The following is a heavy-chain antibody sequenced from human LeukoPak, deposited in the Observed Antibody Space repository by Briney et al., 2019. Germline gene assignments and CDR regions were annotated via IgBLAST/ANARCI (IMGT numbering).Heavy chain of an antibody. Sequence: ASVKVSCKASGYTFTSYGISWVRQAPGQGLEWMGWISGYNGNTNYAQNLQGRVTMTTDTSTSTVYMELRSLRSDDTAVYYCAKEGDYYNSIVPNYWGQGTLVTVSS. CDR2: ISGYNGNT. V-gene: IGHV1-18*01. CDR3: AKEGDYYNSIVPNY. J-gene: IGHJ4*02. CDR1: GYTFTSYG. D-gene: IGHD3-22*01.